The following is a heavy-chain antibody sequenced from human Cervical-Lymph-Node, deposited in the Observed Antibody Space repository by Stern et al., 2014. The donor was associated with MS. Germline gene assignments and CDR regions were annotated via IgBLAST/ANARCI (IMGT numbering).Heavy chain of an antibody. CDR2: MNPNRGST. J-gene: IGHJ5*01. Sequence: VQLVQSGAEVKKPGASVKVSCKVSGYTFTSYDIHWVRQTAGPGLEWLGWMNPNRGSTGYGQKFQGRITMTGDTSTRTAYLELRSLRSDDTAVYYCARGLVTYSSGWFDFWGQGTQVSVSS. CDR3: ARGLVTYSSGWFDF. D-gene: IGHD6-19*01. CDR1: GYTFTSYD. V-gene: IGHV1-8*01.